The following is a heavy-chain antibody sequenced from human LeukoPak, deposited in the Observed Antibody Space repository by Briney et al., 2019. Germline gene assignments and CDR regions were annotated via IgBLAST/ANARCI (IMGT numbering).Heavy chain of an antibody. J-gene: IGHJ5*02. CDR2: IRYDGSNK. V-gene: IGHV3-30*02. Sequence: GGSLRLSCAASGFTFSSYGMHWVRQAPGKGLEWVAFIRYDGSNKYYADSVKGRFTISRDNSKNTLYLQMNSLRAEDTAVYYCAKDGDYYDSSGYRKNWFDPWGQGTLVTVSS. CDR1: GFTFSSYG. D-gene: IGHD3-22*01. CDR3: AKDGDYYDSSGYRKNWFDP.